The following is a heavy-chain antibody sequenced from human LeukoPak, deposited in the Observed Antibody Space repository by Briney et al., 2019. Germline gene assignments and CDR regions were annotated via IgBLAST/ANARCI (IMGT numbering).Heavy chain of an antibody. V-gene: IGHV5-51*01. Sequence: GESLKISCKGSGYSFTSYWIGWVRQMPGKGLEWMGIIYPGGSDTRYSPSFQGQVTISADKSISTAYLQWSSLKASDTAMYYCASTYVPRGAVKWLPGGYWYFDLWGRGTLVTVSS. CDR2: IYPGGSDT. D-gene: IGHD5-12*01. J-gene: IGHJ2*01. CDR1: GYSFTSYW. CDR3: ASTYVPRGAVKWLPGGYWYFDL.